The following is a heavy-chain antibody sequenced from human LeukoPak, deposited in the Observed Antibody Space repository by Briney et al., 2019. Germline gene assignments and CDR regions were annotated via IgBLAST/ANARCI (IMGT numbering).Heavy chain of an antibody. CDR3: ARVSGYDSSGYYGFDY. Sequence: GASVKVSCKAPGYTFTGYYMHWVRQAPGQGLEWMGWINPNSGGTNYAQKFQGRVTMTRDTSISTAYMELSRLRSDDTAVYYCARVSGYDSSGYYGFDYWDQGTLVTVSS. V-gene: IGHV1-2*02. CDR1: GYTFTGYY. D-gene: IGHD3-22*01. J-gene: IGHJ4*02. CDR2: INPNSGGT.